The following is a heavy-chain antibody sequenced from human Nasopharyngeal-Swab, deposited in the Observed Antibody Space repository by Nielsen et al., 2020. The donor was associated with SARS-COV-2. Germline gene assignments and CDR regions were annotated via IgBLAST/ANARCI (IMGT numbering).Heavy chain of an antibody. Sequence: ASVKVSCKASGYTFTSYDINWVRQATGQGLEWMGWMNPNSGNTGYAQKFQGRVTMTRNTSISTAYMELSSLRSEDTAVYYCAVDGVGATPRGYAFDIWGQGTMVTVSS. CDR1: GYTFTSYD. CDR3: AVDGVGATPRGYAFDI. J-gene: IGHJ3*02. D-gene: IGHD1-26*01. CDR2: MNPNSGNT. V-gene: IGHV1-8*01.